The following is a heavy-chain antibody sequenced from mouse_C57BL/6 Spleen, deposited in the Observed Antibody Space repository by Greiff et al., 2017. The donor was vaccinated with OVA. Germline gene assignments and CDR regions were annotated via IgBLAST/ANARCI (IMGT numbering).Heavy chain of an antibody. Sequence: VQLQQSGPGLVKPSQSLSLTCSVTGYSITSGYYWNWIRQFPGNKLEWMGYISYDGSNNYNPSLKNRISITRDTSKNQFFLKLNSVTTEDTATYYCARADYYGSRRYFDVWGTGTTVTVSS. D-gene: IGHD1-1*01. V-gene: IGHV3-6*01. CDR2: ISYDGSN. CDR3: ARADYYGSRRYFDV. J-gene: IGHJ1*03. CDR1: GYSITSGYY.